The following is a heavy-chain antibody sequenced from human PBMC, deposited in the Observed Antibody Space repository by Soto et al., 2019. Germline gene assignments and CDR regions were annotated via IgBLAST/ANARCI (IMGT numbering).Heavy chain of an antibody. Sequence: GASVKVSCKASGYTFTSYYMHWVRQAPGQGFEWMGRINPSGGSTSYAQKFQGRVTMTRDTSTSTVYMELSSLRSEDTAVYYCARGGALPSRDDALDIWGQGAMVTVSS. V-gene: IGHV1-46*01. CDR3: ARGGALPSRDDALDI. J-gene: IGHJ3*02. CDR1: GYTFTSYY. CDR2: INPSGGST. D-gene: IGHD2-15*01.